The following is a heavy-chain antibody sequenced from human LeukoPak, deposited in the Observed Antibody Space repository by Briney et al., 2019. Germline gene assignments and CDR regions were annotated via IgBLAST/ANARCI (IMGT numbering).Heavy chain of an antibody. CDR3: TTGRDY. Sequence: GGSLSLSCAASGFTFSHAWMSWVRQAPGKGLEWVGLIKSKTDGGTTYLAAPVKGRFSISRDDSKTTLSLLMNSLKTEDTAMYYCTTGRDYWGQGTLVTVSS. CDR1: GFTFSHAW. CDR2: IKSKTDGGTT. J-gene: IGHJ4*02. V-gene: IGHV3-15*01.